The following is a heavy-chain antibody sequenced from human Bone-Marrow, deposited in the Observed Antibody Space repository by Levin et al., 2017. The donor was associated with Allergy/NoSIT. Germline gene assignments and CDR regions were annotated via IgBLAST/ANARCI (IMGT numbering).Heavy chain of an antibody. Sequence: GSLRLSCVASGFTFSSYDMNWVRQAPGKGLEWISSISSSGTSAYYADSVKGRFAISRDNSVKTVYLQMTGVRIADTAVYYCTRHRLRGHNWFDPWGQGTLVTVSS. V-gene: IGHV3-21*01. J-gene: IGHJ5*02. CDR1: GFTFSSYD. CDR3: TRHRLRGHNWFDP. D-gene: IGHD3-16*02. CDR2: ISSSGTSA.